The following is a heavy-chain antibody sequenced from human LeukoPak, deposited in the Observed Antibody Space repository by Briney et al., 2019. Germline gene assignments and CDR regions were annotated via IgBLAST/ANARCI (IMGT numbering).Heavy chain of an antibody. V-gene: IGHV4-59*08. CDR2: IYYYVIT. J-gene: IGHJ6*02. Sequence: PETLSLTCTVSGGSLSSYYWSWLRQPPGKGLEWIGDIYYYVITNYNPSLTSRVTISVDTSKNQFSLKMSSVTAADTAVYYCARQGYYDFWSGFLGMDVWGQGTTVTVSS. CDR1: GGSLSSYY. CDR3: ARQGYYDFWSGFLGMDV. D-gene: IGHD3-3*01.